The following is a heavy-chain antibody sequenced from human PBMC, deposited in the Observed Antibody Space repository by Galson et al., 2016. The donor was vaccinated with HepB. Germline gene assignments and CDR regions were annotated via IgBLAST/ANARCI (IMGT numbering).Heavy chain of an antibody. Sequence: SLRLSCAASGFTFSSYAMSWVRQAPGKGLEWVSALSGSGGSTSYADSVKGRVTISRDNSKNTLYLQMNSLRAEDTAVYYCAKGLKGRDYYGMDVWGQGTRSPSP. CDR1: GFTFSSYA. V-gene: IGHV3-23*01. CDR3: AKGLKGRDYYGMDV. J-gene: IGHJ6*02. CDR2: LSGSGGST.